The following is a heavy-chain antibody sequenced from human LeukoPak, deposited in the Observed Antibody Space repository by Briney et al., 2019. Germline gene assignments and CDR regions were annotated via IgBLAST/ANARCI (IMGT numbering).Heavy chain of an antibody. CDR2: ISGSGHST. CDR3: AKDPNGDYVGAFDT. V-gene: IGHV3-23*01. D-gene: IGHD4-17*01. Sequence: GGSLRLSCAASKSTFSSFAITWVRQAPGKGLEWVSSISGSGHSTYYADSVRGRFTISRDNSKNTLYLQMNSLRAEDTAVYYCAKDPNGDYVGAFDTWGPGTMVTVSS. CDR1: KSTFSSFA. J-gene: IGHJ3*02.